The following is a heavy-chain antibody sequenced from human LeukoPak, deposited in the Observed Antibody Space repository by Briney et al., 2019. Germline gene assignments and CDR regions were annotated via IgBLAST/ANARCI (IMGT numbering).Heavy chain of an antibody. J-gene: IGHJ6*02. Sequence: PSETLSLTCAVYGGSFSDYFWGWIRQPPGKGLEWIGEINHSGRTYYNPSLKSRVTISVDTSKNQFSLNLSSVTAADAAVYYCARDVVVVPAAIHYGMDVWGQGTTVTVSS. CDR3: ARDVVVVPAAIHYGMDV. CDR1: GGSFSDYF. D-gene: IGHD2-2*01. CDR2: INHSGRT. V-gene: IGHV4-34*01.